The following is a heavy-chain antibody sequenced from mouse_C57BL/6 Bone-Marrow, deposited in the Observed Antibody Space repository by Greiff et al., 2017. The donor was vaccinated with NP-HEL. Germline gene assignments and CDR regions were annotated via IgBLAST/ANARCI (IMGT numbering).Heavy chain of an antibody. D-gene: IGHD1-1*01. CDR2: IHPNSGST. CDR1: GYTFTSYW. CDR3: ASGDYYGSLYYFDY. J-gene: IGHJ2*01. Sequence: QVQLQQPGAELVKPGASVKLSCKASGYTFTSYWMHWVKQRPGQGLEWIGMIHPNSGSTNYNEKFKSKATLTVDKSSSTAYMQLSSLTSEDSAVYYCASGDYYGSLYYFDYWGQGTTLTVSS. V-gene: IGHV1-64*01.